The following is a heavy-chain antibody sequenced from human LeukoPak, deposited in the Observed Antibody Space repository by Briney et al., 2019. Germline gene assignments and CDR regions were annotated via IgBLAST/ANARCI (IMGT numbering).Heavy chain of an antibody. V-gene: IGHV4-59*01. Sequence: SETLSLTCTVSGGSISSYYWSWIRQPPGKGLEWIGYIYYSGSTNYNPSLKSRVTTSVDTSKNQFSLKLRSVTAADTAVYYCAREVGLGMYNWFDPWGQGTLVTVSS. CDR1: GGSISSYY. J-gene: IGHJ5*02. CDR3: AREVGLGMYNWFDP. CDR2: IYYSGST. D-gene: IGHD3-16*01.